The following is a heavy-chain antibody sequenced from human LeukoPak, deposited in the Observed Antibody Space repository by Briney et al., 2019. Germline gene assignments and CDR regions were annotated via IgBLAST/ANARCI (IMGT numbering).Heavy chain of an antibody. Sequence: QPGRSLRLSCAASGFTFSSYAIHWVRQAPGKGLEWVAVISYDGSSKYYADSVKGRFTISRDNPKNTLYLQMNSLRAEDTAVYYCAREWELVYWGQGTLVTVSS. J-gene: IGHJ4*02. CDR3: AREWELVY. D-gene: IGHD1-26*01. V-gene: IGHV3-30-3*01. CDR2: ISYDGSSK. CDR1: GFTFSSYA.